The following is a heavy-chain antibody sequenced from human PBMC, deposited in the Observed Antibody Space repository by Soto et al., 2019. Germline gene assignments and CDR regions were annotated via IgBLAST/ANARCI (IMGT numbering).Heavy chain of an antibody. CDR1: GFTFSSYA. V-gene: IGHV3-23*01. CDR3: AKSDSYAPVGPVTGFDY. Sequence: PGGSLRLSCAASGFTFSSYAMSWVRQAPGKGLEWVSAISGSGGSTYYADSVKGRFTISRDNSKNTLYLQMNSLRAEDTAVYYCAKSDSYAPVGPVTGFDYWGQGTLVTVSS. J-gene: IGHJ4*02. D-gene: IGHD5-18*01. CDR2: ISGSGGST.